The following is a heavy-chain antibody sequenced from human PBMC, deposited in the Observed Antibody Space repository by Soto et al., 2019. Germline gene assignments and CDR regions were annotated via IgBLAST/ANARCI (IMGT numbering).Heavy chain of an antibody. CDR1: GFTFSSHA. CDR3: ATHIVATFDRFDP. Sequence: GGSLRLSCAASGFTFSSHAMSWVRQAPGKGLEWVSAISGSGGSTYYADSVKGRFSISRDNSRNTLYLQMKSLRAEDTAVYYCATHIVATFDRFDPWGQGTLVTVSS. D-gene: IGHD5-12*01. J-gene: IGHJ5*02. V-gene: IGHV3-23*01. CDR2: ISGSGGST.